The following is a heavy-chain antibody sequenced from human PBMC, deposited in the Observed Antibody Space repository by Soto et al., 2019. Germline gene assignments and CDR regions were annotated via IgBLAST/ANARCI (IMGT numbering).Heavy chain of an antibody. D-gene: IGHD3-9*01. J-gene: IGHJ4*02. V-gene: IGHV1-2*04. Sequence: GSVKVSCKASGYTFTGYYMHWVRQAPGQGLEWMGWINPNSGGTNYAQKFQGWVTMTRDTSISTAYMELSRLRSDDTAVYYCARGRYDILTGYYDYWGQGTLVTVSS. CDR2: INPNSGGT. CDR1: GYTFTGYY. CDR3: ARGRYDILTGYYDY.